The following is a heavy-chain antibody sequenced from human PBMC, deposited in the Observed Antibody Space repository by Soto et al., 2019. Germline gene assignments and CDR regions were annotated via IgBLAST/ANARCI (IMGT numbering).Heavy chain of an antibody. J-gene: IGHJ4*02. Sequence: ASVKVSCKASGYTFTSYYMHWVRQAPGQGLEWMGIINPSGGRTSYAQKFQGRVTLTRDTSISTAYMELSSLRSDDTAVYYCARDSAAAAGLSFDSWGQGTLVTVSS. V-gene: IGHV1-46*03. CDR2: INPSGGRT. CDR1: GYTFTSYY. CDR3: ARDSAAAAGLSFDS. D-gene: IGHD6-13*01.